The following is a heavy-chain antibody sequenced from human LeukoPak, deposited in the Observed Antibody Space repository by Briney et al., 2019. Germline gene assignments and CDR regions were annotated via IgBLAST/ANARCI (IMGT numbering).Heavy chain of an antibody. J-gene: IGHJ4*02. CDR2: ISYDGSNK. D-gene: IGHD6-13*01. CDR1: GFTFSSYG. CDR3: AKDQQGFDY. Sequence: GGSLRLSCAASGFTFSSYGMHWVRQAPGKGLEWVAVISYDGSNKYYADSVKGRFTISRDNSKNTLYLQMNSLRAGDTAVYYCAKDQQGFDYWGQGTLVTVSS. V-gene: IGHV3-30*18.